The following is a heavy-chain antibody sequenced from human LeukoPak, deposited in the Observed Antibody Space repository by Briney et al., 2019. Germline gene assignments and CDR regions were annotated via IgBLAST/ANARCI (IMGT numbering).Heavy chain of an antibody. CDR2: INPDGGNT. CDR1: GYTFITYY. CDR3: MLPYFYDPVGQVP. J-gene: IGHJ5*02. Sequence: ASVKVSCKASGYTFITYYMHWVRQAPGQGLEWVGQINPDGGNTRYAQRFHGRVILSTDMSTSTVYMEVSSLRSDDTAVYYCMLPYFYDPVGQVPWGQGTLVTVSS. V-gene: IGHV1-46*01. D-gene: IGHD2/OR15-2a*01.